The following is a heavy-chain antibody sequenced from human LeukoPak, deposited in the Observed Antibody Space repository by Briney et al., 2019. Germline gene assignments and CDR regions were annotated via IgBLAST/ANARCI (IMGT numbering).Heavy chain of an antibody. Sequence: PGGSLRLSCAASGFTFSSYWMSWVRQAPGKGLEWVSSISSSSSYIYYADSVKGRFTISRDNAKNSLYLQMNSLRAEDTAVYYCARGKDSSGYYYYYYMDVWGKGTTVTISS. V-gene: IGHV3-21*01. CDR2: ISSSSSYI. CDR1: GFTFSSYW. CDR3: ARGKDSSGYYYYYYMDV. J-gene: IGHJ6*03. D-gene: IGHD3-22*01.